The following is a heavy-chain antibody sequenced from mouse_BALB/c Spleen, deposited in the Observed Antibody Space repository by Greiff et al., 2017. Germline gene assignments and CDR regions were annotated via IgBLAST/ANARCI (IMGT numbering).Heavy chain of an antibody. D-gene: IGHD1-1*01. J-gene: IGHJ1*01. V-gene: IGHV5-6-4*01. Sequence: EVQLVESGGGLVKPGGSLKLSCAASGFTFSSYTMSWVRQTPEKRLEWVATISSGGSYTYYPDSVKGRFTISRDNAKNTLYLQMSSLKSEDTAMYYCTRVYGSSSYWYFDVWGAETTVTVSS. CDR1: GFTFSSYT. CDR2: ISSGGSYT. CDR3: TRVYGSSSYWYFDV.